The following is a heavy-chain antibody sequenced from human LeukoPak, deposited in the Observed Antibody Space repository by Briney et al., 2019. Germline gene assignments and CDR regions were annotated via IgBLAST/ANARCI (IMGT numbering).Heavy chain of an antibody. CDR2: ISAYNGNT. D-gene: IGHD6-13*01. Sequence: ASVKVSCKASGYTFTRYGISWVRQAPGQGLEWMGWISAYNGNTNYAQKLQGRVTMTTDTSTSAAYMELRSLRSDDTAVYYCARDSGAAAGRYGMDVWGQGTTVTVSS. J-gene: IGHJ6*02. CDR1: GYTFTRYG. CDR3: ARDSGAAAGRYGMDV. V-gene: IGHV1-18*01.